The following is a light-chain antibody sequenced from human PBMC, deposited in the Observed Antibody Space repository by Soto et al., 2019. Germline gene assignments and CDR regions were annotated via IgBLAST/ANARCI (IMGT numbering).Light chain of an antibody. Sequence: EIVLTQSPGTLSLSPGERATLSCRASQSVTQNFLAWYQQRPGQSPRLLIYGASNRAAGIPDRFSGSGSGTDFSLTISRLEPEDFAVYYCQQFVSSPLTFGGRTKVDIK. CDR3: QQFVSSPLT. V-gene: IGKV3-20*01. CDR2: GAS. J-gene: IGKJ4*01. CDR1: QSVTQNF.